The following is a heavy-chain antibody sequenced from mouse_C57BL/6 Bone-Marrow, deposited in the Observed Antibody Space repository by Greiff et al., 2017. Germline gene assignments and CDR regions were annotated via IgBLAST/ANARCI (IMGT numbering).Heavy chain of an antibody. CDR3: ASGMPYYYGSSYDY. CDR1: GYAFSSYW. Sequence: QVQLKESGAELVKPGASVKISCKASGYAFSSYWMNWVKQRPGKGLEWIGQIYPGDGDTNYNGKFKGKATLTADKSSSTAYMQLSSLTSEDSAVYFCASGMPYYYGSSYDYWGQGTTLTVSS. CDR2: IYPGDGDT. V-gene: IGHV1-80*01. J-gene: IGHJ2*01. D-gene: IGHD1-1*01.